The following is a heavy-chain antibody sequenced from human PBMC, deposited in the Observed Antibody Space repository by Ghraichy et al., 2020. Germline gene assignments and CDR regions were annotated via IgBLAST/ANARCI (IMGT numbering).Heavy chain of an antibody. CDR2: ITTTRTYT. J-gene: IGHJ6*03. CDR1: GLTFSDYD. D-gene: IGHD3-16*01. Sequence: GGSLRLSCEASGLTFSDYDMTWIRQAPGKGLEWVAFITTTRTYTNYADSVRGRFTVSRDNVQNSLYLQMSRLRAEDTAVYYCATTERGDGDYMDVWGKGTTVTVSS. V-gene: IGHV3-11*03. CDR3: ATTERGDGDYMDV.